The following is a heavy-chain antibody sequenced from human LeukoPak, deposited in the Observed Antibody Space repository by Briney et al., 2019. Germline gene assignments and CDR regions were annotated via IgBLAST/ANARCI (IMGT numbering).Heavy chain of an antibody. V-gene: IGHV1-18*01. CDR3: ARYSSSWYPFDY. J-gene: IGHJ4*02. Sequence: GASVKVSCKASGYTFTSYGISWVRQAPGQGLEWMGWISAYNGNTNYAQRFQGRVTMTTDTSTSTAYMELRSLRSDDTAVYYCARYSSSWYPFDYWGQGTLVTVSS. D-gene: IGHD6-13*01. CDR1: GYTFTSYG. CDR2: ISAYNGNT.